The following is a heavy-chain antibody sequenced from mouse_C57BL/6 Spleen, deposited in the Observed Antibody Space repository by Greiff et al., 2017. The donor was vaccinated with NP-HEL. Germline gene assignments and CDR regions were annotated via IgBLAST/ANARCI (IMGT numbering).Heavy chain of an antibody. Sequence: QVQLQQPGAELVRPGSSVKLSCKASGYTFTSYWMHWVKQRPIQGLEWIGNIDPSDSETHYNQKFKDKATLTVDKSSSTAYMQRSSLTSEDSAVYYCARDYYGSRDYFDYWGQGTTLTVSS. J-gene: IGHJ2*01. CDR3: ARDYYGSRDYFDY. CDR2: IDPSDSET. V-gene: IGHV1-52*01. CDR1: GYTFTSYW. D-gene: IGHD1-1*01.